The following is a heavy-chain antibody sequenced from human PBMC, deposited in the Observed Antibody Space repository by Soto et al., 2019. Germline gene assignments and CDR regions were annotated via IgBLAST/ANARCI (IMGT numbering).Heavy chain of an antibody. CDR2: ISSSSSYI. CDR3: AREGYSSGWTEGYYYYGMDV. CDR1: VFTCSSYS. D-gene: IGHD6-19*01. Sequence: GSLRLSGAASVFTCSSYSMNWVRQAPGKGLEWVSSISSSSSYIYYADSVKGRFTISRDNAKNSLYLQMNSLRAEDTAVYYCAREGYSSGWTEGYYYYGMDVWGQGTTVTVSS. J-gene: IGHJ6*02. V-gene: IGHV3-21*01.